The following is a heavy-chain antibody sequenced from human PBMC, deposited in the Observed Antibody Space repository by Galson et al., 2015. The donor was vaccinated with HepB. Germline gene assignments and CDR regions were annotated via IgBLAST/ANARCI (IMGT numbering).Heavy chain of an antibody. CDR1: GHTFTSYY. CDR2: INPSGGRT. D-gene: IGHD3-22*01. J-gene: IGHJ4*02. V-gene: IGHV1-46*03. CDR3: ARGGKHYDSRRFDY. Sequence: SVTVSCKPSGHTFTSYYMHWARQAPGQGLEWMGIINPSGGRTTYPQKFPGRVTMTTDTSTSTVYMGLSSLRSEDTAVYYCARGGKHYDSRRFDYWGQGTLVTVSS.